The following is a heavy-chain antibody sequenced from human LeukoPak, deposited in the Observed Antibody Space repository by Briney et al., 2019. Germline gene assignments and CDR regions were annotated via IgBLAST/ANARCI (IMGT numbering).Heavy chain of an antibody. CDR1: GLTFGDHA. CDR3: ARGPIQLWIHNAMDV. J-gene: IGHJ6*02. V-gene: IGHV3-49*04. CDR2: IRSKAYRGTT. Sequence: GGSLRLSCTGSGLTFGDHAMSWVRQAPGKGLEWVGFIRSKAYRGTTEYAASVKGRFTISRDDSASIAYLQMNSLKTVDTAVYYCARGPIQLWIHNAMDVWGQGTTVTVSS. D-gene: IGHD1-1*01.